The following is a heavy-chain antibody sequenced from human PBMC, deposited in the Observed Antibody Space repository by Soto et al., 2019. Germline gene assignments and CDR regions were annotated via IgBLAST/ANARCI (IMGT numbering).Heavy chain of an antibody. Sequence: QVQVQESGPGLVKPSQTLSLKCSVSGGSIGSRDYYWSWIRQHPEKGLEWIGSIYYNGNTDYNPSLRGRPTMSLDTSMNEFSLKLTSVTAADTAVYYCPRDKGGAALKGSGMDVWGQGTTVTVS. CDR2: IYYNGNT. CDR1: GGSIGSRDYY. V-gene: IGHV4-31*02. J-gene: IGHJ6*02. D-gene: IGHD6-25*01. CDR3: PRDKGGAALKGSGMDV.